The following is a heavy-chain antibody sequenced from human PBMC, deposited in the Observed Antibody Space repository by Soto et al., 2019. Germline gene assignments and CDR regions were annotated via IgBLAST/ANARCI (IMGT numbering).Heavy chain of an antibody. CDR3: AKNPGYYYDSTGYHFDY. CDR2: ISGSGGST. J-gene: IGHJ4*02. CDR1: RFTFSTYA. Sequence: PGGSLRLSCAASRFTFSTYAMSWVRQAPGKGLEWVSAISGSGGSTYYADSVKGRFTISRDNSKNTLYLQMNSLRAEDTAVYYCAKNPGYYYDSTGYHFDYWGQGTLVTVSS. V-gene: IGHV3-23*01. D-gene: IGHD3-22*01.